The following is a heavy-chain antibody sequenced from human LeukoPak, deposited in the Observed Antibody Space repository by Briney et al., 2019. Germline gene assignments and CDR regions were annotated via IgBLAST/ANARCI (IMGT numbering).Heavy chain of an antibody. V-gene: IGHV3-23*01. CDR3: AKDTDFGYSYGPDAFDI. CDR1: GFTFSSYG. J-gene: IGHJ3*02. CDR2: ISGSGGST. Sequence: GGSLRLSCAASGFTFSSYGMSWVRQAPGKGLEWVSAISGSGGSTHYADSVKGRFTISRDNSKNTLYLQMNSLRAEDTAVYYCAKDTDFGYSYGPDAFDIWGQGTMVTVSS. D-gene: IGHD5-18*01.